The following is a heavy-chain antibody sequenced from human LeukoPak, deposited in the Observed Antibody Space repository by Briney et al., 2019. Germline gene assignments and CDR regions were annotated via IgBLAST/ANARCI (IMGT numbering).Heavy chain of an antibody. D-gene: IGHD3-10*01. CDR3: ARAISSGGEY. J-gene: IGHJ4*02. CDR2: IHPGTGDP. Sequence: ASVKVSCKASGHKXTDYYLHWVRQAPGQGLEWMGWIHPGTGDPNYAQKFQGRVTVTRDTSISTAYMELSRLRSDDTAVYYCARAISSGGEYWGQGTLVTVSS. CDR1: GHKXTDYY. V-gene: IGHV1-2*02.